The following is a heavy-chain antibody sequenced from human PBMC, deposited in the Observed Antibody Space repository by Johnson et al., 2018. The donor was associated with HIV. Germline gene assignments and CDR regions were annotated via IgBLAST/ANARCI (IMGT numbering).Heavy chain of an antibody. V-gene: IGHV3-66*01. CDR1: GFTVSTNS. D-gene: IGHD1-26*01. CDR3: ASGLGIVGATRSAFDI. J-gene: IGHJ3*02. Sequence: VQLVESGGGLVQPGGSLRLSCAASGFTVSTNSMSWVRQAPGKGLEWVSVIYSGDNTLYADSVQGRFIVSRDNSKTTLYLQMNSLRAEDTAVYYCASGLGIVGATRSAFDIWGQGTMVTVSS. CDR2: IYSGDNT.